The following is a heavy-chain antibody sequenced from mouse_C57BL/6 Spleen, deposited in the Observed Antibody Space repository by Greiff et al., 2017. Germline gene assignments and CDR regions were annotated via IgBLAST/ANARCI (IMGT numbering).Heavy chain of an antibody. CDR3: ATDYYGSSYEDY. CDR1: GFTFSDYG. D-gene: IGHD1-1*01. CDR2: ISSGSSTI. V-gene: IGHV5-17*01. J-gene: IGHJ2*01. Sequence: EVKVVESGGGLVKPGGSLKLSCAASGFTFSDYGMHWVRQAPEKGLEWVAYISSGSSTIYYADTVKGRFTISRDNAKNTLFLQMTSLRSEDTAMYYCATDYYGSSYEDYWGQGTTLTVSS.